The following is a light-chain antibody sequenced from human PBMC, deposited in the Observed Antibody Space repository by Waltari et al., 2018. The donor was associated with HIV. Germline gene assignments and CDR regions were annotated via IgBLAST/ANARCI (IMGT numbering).Light chain of an antibody. CDR1: NIGRKS. CDR2: DDF. J-gene: IGLJ1*01. V-gene: IGLV3-21*02. CDR3: QVWDRSSDHYV. Sequence: SYVLTQPPSVLLAPGQTARIPCAGNNIGRKSVQWNQQKPGQAPVLVVYDDFDRPSGIPERFSGSNSGNTATLTISRVEVVDEADYHCQVWDRSSDHYVFGPGTKVTVL.